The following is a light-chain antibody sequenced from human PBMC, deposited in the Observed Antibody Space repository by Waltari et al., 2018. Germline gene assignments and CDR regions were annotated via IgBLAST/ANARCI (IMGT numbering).Light chain of an antibody. V-gene: IGLV2-14*03. J-gene: IGLJ2*01. CDR2: DVT. Sequence: QSALTQPASVSGSPGQSITISCTGSSLDVGGYNYVSWYQQHPGKAPKRMIHDVTQRPSGVSNRFSGSKSGNTASLIISGLQAEDEADYYCSSYTSSSTLIFGGGTKLTVL. CDR1: SLDVGGYNY. CDR3: SSYTSSSTLI.